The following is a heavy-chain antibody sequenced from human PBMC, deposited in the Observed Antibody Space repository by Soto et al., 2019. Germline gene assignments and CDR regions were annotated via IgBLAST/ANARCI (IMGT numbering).Heavy chain of an antibody. CDR3: ARDGADGDSTYGYFDL. V-gene: IGHV4-31*03. CDR1: GGSIISGGYY. CDR2: IYYSGSA. Sequence: SETLSLTCTVSGGSIISGGYYWSWIRQHPGKGLEWIGYIYYSGSAYYNPSLKSRVTISVDTSKNQFSLKLSSVTAADTAVYYCARDGADGDSTYGYFDLWGRGTLVT. J-gene: IGHJ2*01. D-gene: IGHD4-17*01.